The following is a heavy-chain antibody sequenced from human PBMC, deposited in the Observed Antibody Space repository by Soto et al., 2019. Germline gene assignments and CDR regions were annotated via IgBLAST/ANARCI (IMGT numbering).Heavy chain of an antibody. V-gene: IGHV1-18*01. Sequence: ASVKVSCKASGYTFTSYGGGWRSQTPGQGLEWMGWISAYNGNTNYAQKLQGRVTMTTDTSTSTAYMELRSLRSDDTAVYYCARDLDSSGPSYYYYGTDVWGQGTTDTVSS. CDR3: ARDLDSSGPSYYYYGTDV. J-gene: IGHJ6*02. D-gene: IGHD3-22*01. CDR1: GYTFTSYG. CDR2: ISAYNGNT.